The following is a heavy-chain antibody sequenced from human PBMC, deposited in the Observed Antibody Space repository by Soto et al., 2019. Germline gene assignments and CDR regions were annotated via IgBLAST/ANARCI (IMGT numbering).Heavy chain of an antibody. V-gene: IGHV4-59*08. D-gene: IGHD3-10*01. CDR3: ARRYGLGSFYY. CDR2: IYYSGST. Sequence: QVQLQESGPGLVKPSETLSLTCTVSGGSISSYYWSWIRQPPGKGLEWIGYIYYSGSTNYNPSLKSRVTISVDTSKNQFSLKLSSVTAADTAVYYCARRYGLGSFYYWGQGTLVTVSS. CDR1: GGSISSYY. J-gene: IGHJ4*02.